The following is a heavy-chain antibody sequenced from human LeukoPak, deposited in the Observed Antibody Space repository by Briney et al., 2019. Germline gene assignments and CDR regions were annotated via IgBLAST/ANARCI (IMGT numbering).Heavy chain of an antibody. D-gene: IGHD3-3*01. V-gene: IGHV5-51*01. CDR1: GYSFTSYW. CDR2: IYPGDSDT. J-gene: IGHJ4*02. Sequence: GESLKISCKGSGYSFTSYWIGWVRPMPGKGLEWMGIIYPGDSDTRYSPSFQGQVTISADKSISTAYLQWSSLKASDTAMYYCARGDQYYDFWSGYKTSNFDYWGQGTLVTVSS. CDR3: ARGDQYYDFWSGYKTSNFDY.